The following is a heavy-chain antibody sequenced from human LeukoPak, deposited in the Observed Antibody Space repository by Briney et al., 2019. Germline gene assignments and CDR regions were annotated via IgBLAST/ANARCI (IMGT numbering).Heavy chain of an antibody. Sequence: GESLKFSCKGSGYSFTSYWIGWVRQMPGKGLEWLGIIYPGDSDTRYSPSFQGQVTISADKSISTAYVQCSSLKASDTAMYYCARSLARYCSSTSCYRGVWFDPWGQGTLVTVSS. J-gene: IGHJ5*02. CDR2: IYPGDSDT. CDR1: GYSFTSYW. V-gene: IGHV5-51*03. D-gene: IGHD2-2*01. CDR3: ARSLARYCSSTSCYRGVWFDP.